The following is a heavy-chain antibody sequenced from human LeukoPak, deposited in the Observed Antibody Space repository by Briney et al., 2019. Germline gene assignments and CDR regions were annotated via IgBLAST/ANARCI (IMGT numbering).Heavy chain of an antibody. Sequence: PGGSLRLSCVVSGFTFTNYWMGWVRQAPGKGLEWVGNIKPDGSDKYYMDSMKGRFTISRDNAKNSLYLPMNSLRAEDTAVYYCARVSSKATVRGLITKKNYFYYYMDVWGKGTTVTISS. J-gene: IGHJ6*03. CDR1: GFTFTNYW. CDR3: ARVSSKATVRGLITKKNYFYYYMDV. V-gene: IGHV3-7*01. D-gene: IGHD3-10*01. CDR2: IKPDGSDK.